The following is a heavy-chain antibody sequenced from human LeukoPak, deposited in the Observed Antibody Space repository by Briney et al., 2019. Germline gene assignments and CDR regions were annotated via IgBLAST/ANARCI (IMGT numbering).Heavy chain of an antibody. J-gene: IGHJ1*01. CDR2: ISSSSSYI. CDR3: ARGVISVAPFQH. D-gene: IGHD3-10*01. CDR1: GFTFSSYS. Sequence: PGGSLRLSCAASGFTFSSYSMNWVRQAPGKGLEWVSSISSSSSYIYYADSVKGRFTISRDNAKNSLYLQMNSLRAEDTAVYYCARGVISVAPFQHWGQGTLVTVSS. V-gene: IGHV3-21*01.